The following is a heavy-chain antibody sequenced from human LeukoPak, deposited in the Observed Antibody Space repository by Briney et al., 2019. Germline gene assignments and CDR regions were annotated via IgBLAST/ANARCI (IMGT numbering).Heavy chain of an antibody. CDR1: GGSISSSSYY. V-gene: IGHV4-39*02. CDR3: ARDHGYWFDY. CDR2: IYYSGST. D-gene: IGHD5-18*01. J-gene: IGHJ4*02. Sequence: PSETLSLTCTVSGGSISSSSYYWGWIRQPPGKGLEWIGSIYYSGSTYHNPSLKSRVTISVDTSKNQFSLKLSSVTAADTAVYYCARDHGYWFDYWGQGTLVTVSS.